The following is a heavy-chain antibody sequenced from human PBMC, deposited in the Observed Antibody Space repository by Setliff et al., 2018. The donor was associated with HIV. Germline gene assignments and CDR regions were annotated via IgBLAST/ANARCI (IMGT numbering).Heavy chain of an antibody. CDR3: AGYTSGWYAPY. D-gene: IGHD6-19*01. Sequence: SETLSLTCTVSGGSISSHFWSWIRQPPGKGLEWIGSIYYSGSTNYNPSLKSRVTISVVTSKDQFSLKLSSVTVADTAVYYCAGYTSGWYAPYWGQGTLVTVS. V-gene: IGHV4-59*11. J-gene: IGHJ4*02. CDR2: IYYSGST. CDR1: GGSISSHF.